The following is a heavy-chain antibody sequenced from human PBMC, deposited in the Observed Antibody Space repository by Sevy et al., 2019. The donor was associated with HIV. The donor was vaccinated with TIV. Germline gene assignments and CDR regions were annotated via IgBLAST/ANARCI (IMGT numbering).Heavy chain of an antibody. CDR3: GKVSIFGVGGFYDY. CDR1: GFSFSTYA. Sequence: GGSLRLSCAASGFSFSTYAMTWVRQAPGKGLEWVSGISGSGTSTYYTDSVKRRFTISRDNSKNTVYLQMNNLRAEDTAVYYCGKVSIFGVGGFYDYWGQGTLVTVSS. V-gene: IGHV3-23*01. D-gene: IGHD3-3*01. J-gene: IGHJ4*02. CDR2: ISGSGTST.